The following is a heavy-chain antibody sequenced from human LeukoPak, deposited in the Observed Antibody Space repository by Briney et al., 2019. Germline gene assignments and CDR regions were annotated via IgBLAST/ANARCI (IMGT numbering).Heavy chain of an antibody. CDR1: GVTVRSNY. CDR3: AKDMRFDWTPYYFDY. Sequence: PGGSLRLSCAASGVTVRSNYMSWVRQAPGKGLEWVSAISGSGGSTYYADSVKGRFTISRDNSKNTLYLQMNSLRAEDTAVYYCAKDMRFDWTPYYFDYWGQGTLVTVSS. J-gene: IGHJ4*02. D-gene: IGHD3-9*01. V-gene: IGHV3-23*01. CDR2: ISGSGGST.